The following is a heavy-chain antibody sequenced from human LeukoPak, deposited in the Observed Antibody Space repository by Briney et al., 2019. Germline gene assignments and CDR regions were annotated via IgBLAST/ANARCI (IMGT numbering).Heavy chain of an antibody. CDR3: AKDWGREFASGSSYLDD. J-gene: IGHJ4*02. V-gene: IGHV3-30*04. CDR2: ISFDGTYR. CDR1: GFTFSSYA. Sequence: GRSLRLSCAASGFTFSSYAMHWVRQAPGKGLEWVAVISFDGTYRYYADSVKGRFTISRDNSENTLHLQMNSLRTEDTALYYCAKDWGREFASGSSYLDDRGLGTPVTVSS. D-gene: IGHD3-10*01.